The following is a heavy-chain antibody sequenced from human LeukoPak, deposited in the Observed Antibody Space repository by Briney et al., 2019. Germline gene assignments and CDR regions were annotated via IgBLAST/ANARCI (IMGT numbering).Heavy chain of an antibody. CDR3: ARDYYYGSGSYFSPRTPFDP. J-gene: IGHJ5*02. D-gene: IGHD3-10*01. CDR2: INPNSGGT. CDR1: GYTFTGYY. V-gene: IGHV1-2*02. Sequence: GASMKVSCKASGYTFTGYYVHWVRQAPGQGLEWMGWINPNSGGTNYAQKFQGRVTMTRDTSISTAYMELSRLRSDDTAVYYCARDYYYGSGSYFSPRTPFDPWGQGTLVTVSS.